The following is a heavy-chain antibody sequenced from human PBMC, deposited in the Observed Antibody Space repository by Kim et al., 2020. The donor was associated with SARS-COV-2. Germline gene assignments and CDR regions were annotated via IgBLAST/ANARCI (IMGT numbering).Heavy chain of an antibody. Sequence: ASVKVSCKASGYTFTSYAMHWVRQAPGQWLEWMGWINAGTGNTKYSQKFQGTVTITRDTSASTAYMALSSLRSEDTAMYYCARVLRGYDILTGYYSSHSPYGMDVGGQGTTVTVSS. CDR3: ARVLRGYDILTGYYSSHSPYGMDV. D-gene: IGHD3-9*01. CDR1: GYTFTSYA. CDR2: INAGTGNT. V-gene: IGHV1-3*01. J-gene: IGHJ6*02.